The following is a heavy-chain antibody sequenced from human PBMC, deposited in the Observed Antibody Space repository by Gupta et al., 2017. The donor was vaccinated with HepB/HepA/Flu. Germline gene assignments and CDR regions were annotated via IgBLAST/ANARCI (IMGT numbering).Heavy chain of an antibody. V-gene: IGHV1-46*01. CDR2: INPSSGGT. D-gene: IGHD6-13*01. CDR1: GYTFTPSY. Sequence: QVQLVQSGAEVKKPGASVKVSCKASGYTFTPSYIHWVRQAPGQGLEWMAVINPSSGGTNYAQNFQGRVTVTRDTSTNTVYMELNTLRSEDTAVYYCARDSSIWSHKWDYWGQGTLVIVSS. J-gene: IGHJ4*02. CDR3: ARDSSIWSHKWDY.